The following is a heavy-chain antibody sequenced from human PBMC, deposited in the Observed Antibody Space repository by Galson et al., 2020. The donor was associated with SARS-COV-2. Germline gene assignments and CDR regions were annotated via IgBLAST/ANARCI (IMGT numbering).Heavy chain of an antibody. CDR3: ARQSDLGQDLLTN. Sequence: KIGESLKISCKGSGYKFTSNWIGWVRQMPGRGLEWMGIIYPADSATRYSPSFQGQVTFSADTSISTAYVQWSSLKASDTAVYYCARQSDLGQDLLTNWGQGTLVTVSS. J-gene: IGHJ4*02. V-gene: IGHV5-51*01. D-gene: IGHD1-26*01. CDR1: GYKFTSNW. CDR2: IYPADSAT.